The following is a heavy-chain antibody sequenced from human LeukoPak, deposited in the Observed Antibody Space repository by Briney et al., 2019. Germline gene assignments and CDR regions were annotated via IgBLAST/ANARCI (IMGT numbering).Heavy chain of an antibody. V-gene: IGHV3-43*02. CDR3: AKEVMCAKTYYYDSSGCYYFDY. CDR1: GFTFDDYA. Sequence: PGGSRRLSCAASGFTFDDYAMHWVRQAPGKVLEWVSLISGDGGSTYYADSVKGRFTISRDNSKNSLYLQMNSLRTEDTALYYCAKEVMCAKTYYYDSSGCYYFDYWGQGTLVTVSS. D-gene: IGHD3-22*01. J-gene: IGHJ4*02. CDR2: ISGDGGST.